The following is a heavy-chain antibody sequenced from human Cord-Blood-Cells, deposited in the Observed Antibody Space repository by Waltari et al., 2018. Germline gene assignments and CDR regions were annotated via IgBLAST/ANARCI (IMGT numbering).Heavy chain of an antibody. D-gene: IGHD6-19*01. CDR3: ARGYSSGWFDY. J-gene: IGHJ4*02. CDR1: GGSISSPY. CDR2: IYYSGST. Sequence: QVQLQESGPGLAKPSETLSPTRTVPGGSISSPYWSWIRQPPGKGLEWIGYIYYSGSTNYNPSLKSRVTISVDTSKNQFSLKLSSVTAADTAVYYCARGYSSGWFDYWGQGTLVTVSS. V-gene: IGHV4-59*11.